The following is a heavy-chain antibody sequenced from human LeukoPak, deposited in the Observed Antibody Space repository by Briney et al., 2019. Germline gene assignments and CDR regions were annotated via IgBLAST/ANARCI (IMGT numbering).Heavy chain of an antibody. CDR1: GFTFSTYA. J-gene: IGHJ4*02. D-gene: IGHD2-21*01. Sequence: GGSLRLSCAASGFTFSTYAMTWARQAPGKGLEWVSAISVSGNTYHADSVKGRFTISRDSSKNTLYLQMNRLRAEDAAVYYCAKAPVTTCSGAYCYPFDYWGQGTLVTVSS. CDR3: AKAPVTTCSGAYCYPFDY. CDR2: ISVSGNT. V-gene: IGHV3-23*01.